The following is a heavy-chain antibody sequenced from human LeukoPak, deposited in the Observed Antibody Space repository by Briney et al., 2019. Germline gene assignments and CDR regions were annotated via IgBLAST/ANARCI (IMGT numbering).Heavy chain of an antibody. CDR2: IRSKACGGTT. V-gene: IGHV3-49*04. D-gene: IGHD2-21*01. Sequence: GGSLRLSCTASGFTFGDYAMSWVRQAPGKGLEWVGFIRSKACGGTTEYAASVKGRFTTSRDDSKSIAYLQMNSLKTEDTAVYYCTRDIPDRDCGGDCRDYWGQGTLVTVSS. CDR3: TRDIPDRDCGGDCRDY. J-gene: IGHJ4*02. CDR1: GFTFGDYA.